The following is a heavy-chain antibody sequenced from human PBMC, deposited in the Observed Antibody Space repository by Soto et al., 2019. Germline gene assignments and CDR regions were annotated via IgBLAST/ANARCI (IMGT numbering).Heavy chain of an antibody. Sequence: QVQLQESGPGLVKPSETLSLTCDVSSGSINSKNWWTWVRQSPGKGLEWIGEIYHSGSTNYNPALKSRVSISVDESKNQFSRKVYSVTAADTAMYYCARRSVTTFYWGQGTLVTVAS. CDR1: SGSINSKNW. CDR3: ARRSVTTFY. V-gene: IGHV4-4*02. J-gene: IGHJ4*02. D-gene: IGHD1-1*01. CDR2: IYHSGST.